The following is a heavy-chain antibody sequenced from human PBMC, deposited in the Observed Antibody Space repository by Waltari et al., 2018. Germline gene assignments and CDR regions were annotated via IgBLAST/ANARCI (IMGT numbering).Heavy chain of an antibody. Sequence: EVQLVESGGGLIQPVGSLRLSCAASGFTVSSNYMSWVRQAPGKGLEWVSVIYSGGSTYDADSVKCRFTISRDNSKNTLYLQMNSLRAEDTAVYYCATERAVWGYDFWSGSPTSYYGMDVWGQGTTVTVSS. CDR3: ATERAVWGYDFWSGSPTSYYGMDV. D-gene: IGHD3-3*01. V-gene: IGHV3-53*01. CDR2: IYSGGST. J-gene: IGHJ6*02. CDR1: GFTVSSNY.